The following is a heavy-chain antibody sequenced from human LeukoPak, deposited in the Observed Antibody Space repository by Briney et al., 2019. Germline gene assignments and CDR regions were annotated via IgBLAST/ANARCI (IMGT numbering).Heavy chain of an antibody. CDR1: GYTFTSYG. V-gene: IGHV1-18*01. CDR2: ISAYNGNT. Sequence: GASVKVSCKASGYTFTSYGISWVRQAPGQGLEWMGWISAYNGNTNYAQKLQGRVTMTTDTSTSTAYMELRSLTSDDTAVYYCARLTSGSYFERVQSLFDYWGQGTLVTVSS. CDR3: ARLTSGSYFERVQSLFDY. D-gene: IGHD1-26*01. J-gene: IGHJ4*02.